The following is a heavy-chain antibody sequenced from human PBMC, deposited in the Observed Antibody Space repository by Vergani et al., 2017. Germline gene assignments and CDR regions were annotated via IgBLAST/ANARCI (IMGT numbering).Heavy chain of an antibody. J-gene: IGHJ2*01. D-gene: IGHD4-17*01. CDR3: AREASTVTAWEYFDL. Sequence: QVQLVESGGGVVQPGRSLRLSCAASGFTFSSYAMSWVRQAPGKGLEWVAVISYDGSNKYYADSVKGRFTISRDNSKNTLYLQMNSLRAEDTAVYYCAREASTVTAWEYFDLWGRGTLVTVSS. CDR1: GFTFSSYA. CDR2: ISYDGSNK. V-gene: IGHV3-30-3*01.